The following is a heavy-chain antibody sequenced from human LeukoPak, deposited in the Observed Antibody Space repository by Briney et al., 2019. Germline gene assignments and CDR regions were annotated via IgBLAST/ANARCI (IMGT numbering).Heavy chain of an antibody. CDR2: TRDDASKT. CDR3: ANGDCRGGRCSSGDH. D-gene: IGHD2-15*01. Sequence: PGGSLRLSCTGSGFTFRSYVMHWVRQAPGKGLEWVAYTRDDASKTWYGGSVKGRFTISRDNSKNTLYLHMNSVRGEDTAMYYCANGDCRGGRCSSGDHWGQGTLVTVSS. J-gene: IGHJ4*02. V-gene: IGHV3-30*02. CDR1: GFTFRSYV.